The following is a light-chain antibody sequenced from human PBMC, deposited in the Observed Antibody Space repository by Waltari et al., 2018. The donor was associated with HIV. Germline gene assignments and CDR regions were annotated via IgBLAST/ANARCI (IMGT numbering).Light chain of an antibody. CDR2: GAS. CDR1: QSISTY. V-gene: IGKV1-39*01. Sequence: DIQMTQSPSSLSASVGDRVTITCRPSQSISTYLCWYQQKPGKAPKLLICGASSLQRGVPSRFSGSGSGTDFTLTIISLQPEDFATYYCQESYSAPFTFGPGTKVD. J-gene: IGKJ3*01. CDR3: QESYSAPFT.